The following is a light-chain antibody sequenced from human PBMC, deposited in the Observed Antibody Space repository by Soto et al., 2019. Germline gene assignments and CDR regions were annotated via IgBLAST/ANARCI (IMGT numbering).Light chain of an antibody. CDR1: SSDVGGYSY. CDR3: CSYTGSYSYV. V-gene: IGLV2-11*01. Sequence: QSALTQPRSVSGSPGQSVTISCTGTSSDVGGYSYVSWYQQHPGKAPELIIYDVTERPSGVPDRFSGSKSGNTASLTISGLQAEDEADYYCCSYTGSYSYVFGIGTKVTVL. J-gene: IGLJ1*01. CDR2: DVT.